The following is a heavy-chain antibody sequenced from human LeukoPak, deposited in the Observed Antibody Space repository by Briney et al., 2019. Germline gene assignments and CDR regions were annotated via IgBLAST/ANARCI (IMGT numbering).Heavy chain of an antibody. CDR2: INPNSGGT. J-gene: IGHJ4*02. V-gene: IGHV1-2*02. CDR1: GYTFTNYD. Sequence: GASVKVSCKASGYTFTNYDISWVRQAPGQGLEWMGWINPNSGGTNYAQKFQGRVTMTRDTSISTAYMELSRLRSDDTAVYYCARVDDSSGLWGQGTLVTVSS. CDR3: ARVDDSSGL. D-gene: IGHD3-22*01.